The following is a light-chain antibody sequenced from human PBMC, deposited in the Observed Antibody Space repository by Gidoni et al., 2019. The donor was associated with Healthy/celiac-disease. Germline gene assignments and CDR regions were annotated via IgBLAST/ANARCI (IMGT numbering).Light chain of an antibody. J-gene: IGKJ3*01. CDR1: QGISSA. CDR2: DAS. V-gene: IGKV1-13*02. CDR3: QQFNSYPFT. Sequence: AIQLTQSPSSLSASVGDRVTITCRASQGISSALAWYQQKPGKAPKLLIYDASSLESEVPSRFSGSGSGTDFTLTISSLQPEDFATYYCQQFNSYPFTFGPXTKVDIK.